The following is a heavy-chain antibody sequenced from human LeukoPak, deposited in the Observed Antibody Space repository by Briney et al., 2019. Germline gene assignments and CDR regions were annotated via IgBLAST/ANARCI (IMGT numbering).Heavy chain of an antibody. CDR2: INHSGST. Sequence: PSETLSLTCAVYGGSFSGYYWSWIRQPPGKGREWIGEINHSGSTNYNPSLKSRVTISVATSKNQFSLKLSSVTAADTAVYYCARGEMATIEAFDIWGQGTMVTVSS. CDR1: GGSFSGYY. J-gene: IGHJ3*02. V-gene: IGHV4-34*01. D-gene: IGHD5-24*01. CDR3: ARGEMATIEAFDI.